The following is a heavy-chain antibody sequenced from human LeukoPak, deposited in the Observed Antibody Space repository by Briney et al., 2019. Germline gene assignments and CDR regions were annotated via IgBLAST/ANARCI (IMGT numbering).Heavy chain of an antibody. D-gene: IGHD3-22*01. CDR2: IRYVGSNK. CDR3: AKDLCDYYDSSREYAFDI. Sequence: GGPLRLSCAASGFTFSSYCMHWVRQAPCKGLQWVAFIRYVGSNKYFADSVKGRFTISSDNSKNPLYLQVNSVRAEDTAVYYCAKDLCDYYDSSREYAFDIWGQGTMVTVSS. CDR1: GFTFSSYC. J-gene: IGHJ3*02. V-gene: IGHV3-30*02.